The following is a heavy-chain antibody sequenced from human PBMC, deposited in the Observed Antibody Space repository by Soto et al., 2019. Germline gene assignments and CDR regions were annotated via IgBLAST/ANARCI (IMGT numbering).Heavy chain of an antibody. CDR2: ITDTGGDT. D-gene: IGHD1-26*01. V-gene: IGHV3-23*01. J-gene: IGHJ4*02. Sequence: GSLRLSCVASGTTFGSRAMSWVRQAPGEGLEWVSTITDTGGDTKYADSVRGRFTMSRDNSKKTLYLQMNSLRLGSVTAADTAVYYCARVEGSSYYFRHDCWGRGTLVTVSS. CDR3: ARVEGSSYYFRHDC. CDR1: GTTFGSRA.